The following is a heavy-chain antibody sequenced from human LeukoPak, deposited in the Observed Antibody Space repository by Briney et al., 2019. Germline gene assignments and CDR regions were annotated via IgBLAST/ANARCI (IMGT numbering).Heavy chain of an antibody. V-gene: IGHV1-2*02. CDR3: ARGYYYDSSGYRN. CDR2: INPSSGGT. J-gene: IGHJ4*02. Sequence: ASVKVSCKASGYTFTGYYMHWVRQAPGQGLEWMGWINPSSGGTNYAQKFQGRVTMTRDTSISTAYMELSRLRSDDTAVYYCARGYYYDSSGYRNWGQGTLVTVSS. D-gene: IGHD3-22*01. CDR1: GYTFTGYY.